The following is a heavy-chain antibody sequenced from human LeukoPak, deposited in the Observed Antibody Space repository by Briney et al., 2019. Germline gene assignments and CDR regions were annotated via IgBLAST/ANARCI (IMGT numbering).Heavy chain of an antibody. CDR1: GFTFSSYS. CDR3: ARAPVDTAMGDY. D-gene: IGHD5-18*01. CDR2: ISSSSSYI. V-gene: IGHV3-21*01. Sequence: GGSLRLSCAASGFTFSSYSMNWVRQAPGKGLEWVSSISSSSSYIYYADSVEGRFTISRDNAKNSLYLQMNSLRAEDTAMYYCARAPVDTAMGDYWGQGTLVTVSS. J-gene: IGHJ4*02.